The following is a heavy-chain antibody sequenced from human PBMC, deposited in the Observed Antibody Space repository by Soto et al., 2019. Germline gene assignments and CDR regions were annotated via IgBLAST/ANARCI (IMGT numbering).Heavy chain of an antibody. Sequence: SQTLSLTFAISGDSVSSNTSSWNWIRQSPSRVLEWLGRTYFRSKWYNDYAVSVKSRIIINPDTSNNQFSLQLNSVTPEDTAVYFCAKGDNLGPKTGYAFDPWGQG. J-gene: IGHJ5*02. CDR2: TYFRSKWYN. CDR1: GDSVSSNTSS. CDR3: AKGDNLGPKTGYAFDP. D-gene: IGHD5-12*01. V-gene: IGHV6-1*01.